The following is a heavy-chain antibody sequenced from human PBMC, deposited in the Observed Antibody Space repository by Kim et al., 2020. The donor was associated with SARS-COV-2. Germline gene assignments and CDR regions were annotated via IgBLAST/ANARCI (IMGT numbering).Heavy chain of an antibody. CDR3: ARPGLGHGGYYFDY. D-gene: IGHD3-9*01. Sequence: TPALKRRVTIPVDTSKNQFSLKLRPVTAADTAVYYCARPGLGHGGYYFDYWGQGTLVTVSS. V-gene: IGHV4-30-2*03. J-gene: IGHJ4*02.